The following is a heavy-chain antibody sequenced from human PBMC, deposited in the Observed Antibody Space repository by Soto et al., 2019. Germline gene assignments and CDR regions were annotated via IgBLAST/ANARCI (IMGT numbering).Heavy chain of an antibody. CDR3: ARDYSSSWYGNWFDP. CDR1: GSSISSGDYY. CDR2: IYYSGST. J-gene: IGHJ5*02. D-gene: IGHD6-13*01. V-gene: IGHV4-30-4*01. Sequence: PSETLSLTCTVSGSSISSGDYYWSWIRQPPGKGLEWIGYIYYSGSTYYNPSLKSRVTISVDTSKNQFSLKLSSVTAADTAVYYCARDYSSSWYGNWFDPWGQGTLVTVSS.